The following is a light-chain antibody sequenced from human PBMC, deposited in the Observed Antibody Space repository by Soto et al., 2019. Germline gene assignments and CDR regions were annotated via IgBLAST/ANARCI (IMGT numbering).Light chain of an antibody. V-gene: IGLV2-8*01. J-gene: IGLJ3*02. Sequence: QSALTQPPSASGSPGQSVAISCTGTSSDVGGYDYVSWYQQHPGKAPHLIIFQVSNRPSGVPDRFSGSKSGSTASLTVSGLQAEDEAHYYCSSYAGSDNWVFGGGTKLTVL. CDR1: SSDVGGYDY. CDR3: SSYAGSDNWV. CDR2: QVS.